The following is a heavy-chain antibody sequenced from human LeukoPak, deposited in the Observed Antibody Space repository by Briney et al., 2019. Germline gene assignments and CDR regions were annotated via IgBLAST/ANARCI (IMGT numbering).Heavy chain of an antibody. Sequence: SETLSLTCAVYGGSFSGYYWSWIRQPPGKGLEWIGEINHSGSTNYNPSLKSRVTISVDTSKNQFSLKLSSVTAADTAVYYCARYRYYYGSGSYYTPSPNLDYWGQGTLVTVSS. V-gene: IGHV4-34*01. CDR1: GGSFSGYY. D-gene: IGHD3-10*01. CDR3: ARYRYYYGSGSYYTPSPNLDY. J-gene: IGHJ4*02. CDR2: INHSGST.